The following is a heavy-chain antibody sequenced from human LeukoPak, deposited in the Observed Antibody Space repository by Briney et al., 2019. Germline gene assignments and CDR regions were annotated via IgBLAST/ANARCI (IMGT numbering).Heavy chain of an antibody. V-gene: IGHV1-18*01. CDR1: GYTFTSYG. J-gene: IGHJ4*02. Sequence: GASVKVSCKASGYTFTSYGISWVRQAPGQGLEWMGWISACNGNTNYAQKLQGRVTMTTDTSTSTAYMELRSLRSDDTAVYYCASTRDLGLFDYWGQGTLVTVSS. CDR3: ASTRDLGLFDY. CDR2: ISACNGNT.